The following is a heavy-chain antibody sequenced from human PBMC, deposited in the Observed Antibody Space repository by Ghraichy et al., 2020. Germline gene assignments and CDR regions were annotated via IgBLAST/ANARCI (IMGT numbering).Heavy chain of an antibody. Sequence: GGSLRLSCAASGFSFSTTWMSWVRQAPGKGLEWVGRIKSKPDGVTTDYAAPVKGRFTISRDDSKNTVYLQMYSLKTEDTAVYYCTTELYCSSTTCPFTFDYWGQGTLVTVSS. D-gene: IGHD2-2*01. CDR3: TTELYCSSTTCPFTFDY. V-gene: IGHV3-15*01. CDR1: GFSFSTTW. J-gene: IGHJ4*02. CDR2: IKSKPDGVTT.